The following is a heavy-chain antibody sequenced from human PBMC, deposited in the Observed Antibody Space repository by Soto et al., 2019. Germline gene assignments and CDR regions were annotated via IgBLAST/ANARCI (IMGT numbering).Heavy chain of an antibody. J-gene: IGHJ6*02. CDR2: ISYDGSNK. Sequence: GSLRLSCAASGFTFSSYAMHWVRQAPGKGLEWVAVISYDGSNKYYADSVKGRFTISRDNSKNTLYLQMNSLRAEDTAVYYCARSGGTYYDFWSGYYTPSRYYYGMDVWGQGTTVTVSS. CDR1: GFTFSSYA. D-gene: IGHD3-3*01. V-gene: IGHV3-30*04. CDR3: ARSGGTYYDFWSGYYTPSRYYYGMDV.